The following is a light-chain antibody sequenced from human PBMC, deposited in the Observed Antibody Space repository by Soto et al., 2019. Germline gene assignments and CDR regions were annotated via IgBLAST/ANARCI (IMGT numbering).Light chain of an antibody. V-gene: IGKV3-11*01. CDR2: DAS. Sequence: IVLTQSPATLSLSPGERATLSCRASQSVSSYLAWYQHKPGQAPRLLIYDASNRATGIPARFSGSGSGTDFTLTSSSLEPEDFALYYCQHRSNWPSFGQGTRLEMK. J-gene: IGKJ5*01. CDR3: QHRSNWPS. CDR1: QSVSSY.